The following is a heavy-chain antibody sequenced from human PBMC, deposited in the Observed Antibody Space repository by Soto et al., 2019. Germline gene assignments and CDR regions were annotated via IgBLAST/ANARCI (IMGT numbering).Heavy chain of an antibody. J-gene: IGHJ6*02. CDR2: IWYDGSNK. V-gene: IGHV3-33*01. CDR1: GFTLSSYG. D-gene: IGHD3-9*01. CDR3: ARDSFDPSYYYYYGMDV. Sequence: GGSLRLSCAASGFTLSSYGMHWVRQAPGKGLEWVAVIWYDGSNKYYADSVKGRFTISRDNSKNTLYLQMNSLRAEDTAVYYCARDSFDPSYYYYYGMDVWGQGTTVTVSS.